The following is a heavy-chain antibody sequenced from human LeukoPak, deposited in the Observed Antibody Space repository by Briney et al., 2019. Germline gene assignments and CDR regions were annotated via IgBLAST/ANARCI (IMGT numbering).Heavy chain of an antibody. CDR2: IYTSRST. J-gene: IGHJ4*02. D-gene: IGHD4-11*01. Sequence: SQTLSLTCTVSGGSISSGSYYWSWIRQPAGKGLEWIGRIYTSRSTNYNPSLKSRVTISVDTSKNQFSLKLSSVTAADTAVYYCARSRAVTFDYWGQGTLVTVSS. CDR3: ARSRAVTFDY. V-gene: IGHV4-61*02. CDR1: GGSISSGSYY.